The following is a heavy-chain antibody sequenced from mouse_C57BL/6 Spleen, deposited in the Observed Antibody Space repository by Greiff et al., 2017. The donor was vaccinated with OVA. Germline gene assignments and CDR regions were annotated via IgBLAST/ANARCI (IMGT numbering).Heavy chain of an antibody. CDR3: ARGDGNYWYFDV. V-gene: IGHV1-64*01. Sequence: QVQLKQPGAELVKPGASVKLSCKASGYTFTSYWMHWVKQRPGQGLEWIGMIHPNSGSTNYNEKFKSKATLTVDKSSSTAYMQLSSLTSEDSAVYYCARGDGNYWYFDVWGTGTTVTVSS. J-gene: IGHJ1*03. CDR1: GYTFTSYW. D-gene: IGHD2-1*01. CDR2: IHPNSGST.